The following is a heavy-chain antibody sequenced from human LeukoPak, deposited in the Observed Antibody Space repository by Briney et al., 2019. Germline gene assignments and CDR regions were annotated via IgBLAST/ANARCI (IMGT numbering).Heavy chain of an antibody. CDR1: GYTFTSYG. Sequence: ASVKVSCKASGYTFTSYGISWVRQAPGQGLEWMGWISAYNGNTNYAQKLQGRVTMTSDTSTSTAYTELRSLRSDDTAVYYCARVDIVVVVAATQGDYWGQGTLVTVSS. D-gene: IGHD2-15*01. J-gene: IGHJ4*02. V-gene: IGHV1-18*01. CDR2: ISAYNGNT. CDR3: ARVDIVVVVAATQGDY.